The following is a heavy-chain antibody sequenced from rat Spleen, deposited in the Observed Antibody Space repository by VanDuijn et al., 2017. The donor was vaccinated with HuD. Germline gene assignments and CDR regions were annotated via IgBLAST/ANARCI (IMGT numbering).Heavy chain of an antibody. CDR3: TSYNNFGN. V-gene: IGHV5-27*01. CDR1: GFTFSNYY. D-gene: IGHD1-10*01. Sequence: EVQLVESGGGLVQPGRSLKLSCAASGFTFSNYYMAWVRQAPTKGLEWVAYISIGGGTTFYRDSVKGRFTISRDNAKSTLYLQMNSLRSEDTATYYCTSYNNFGNWGQGVMVTVSS. J-gene: IGHJ2*01. CDR2: ISIGGGTT.